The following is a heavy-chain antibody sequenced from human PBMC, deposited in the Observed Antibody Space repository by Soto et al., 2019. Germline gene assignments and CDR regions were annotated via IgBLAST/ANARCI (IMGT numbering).Heavy chain of an antibody. V-gene: IGHV1-69*01. CDR3: ARSQGSTTSLEIYYYYYYGMDV. CDR2: IIPISGTA. J-gene: IGHJ6*02. CDR1: GGTFSSYA. Sequence: QVQLVQSGAEVKKPGSSVKVSCKASGGTFSSYAISWVRQAPGQGLEWMGGIIPISGTATYAQKFQGRVTIPADESTSTAYMALSSLRSEDTAVYYCARSQGSTTSLEIYYYYYYGMDVWGQGTTVTVSS. D-gene: IGHD2-2*01.